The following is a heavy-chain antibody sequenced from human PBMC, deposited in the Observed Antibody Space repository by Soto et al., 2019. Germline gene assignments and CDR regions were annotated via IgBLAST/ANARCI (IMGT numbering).Heavy chain of an antibody. CDR1: GGTFSSYA. J-gene: IGHJ6*02. V-gene: IGHV1-69*01. CDR3: ARSQGSSTSLEIYYYYYYGMDV. CDR2: IIPISGTA. D-gene: IGHD2-2*01. Sequence: QVQLVQSGAEVKKPGSSVKVSCKASGGTFSSYAISWVRQAPGQGLEWMGGIIPISGTANYAQKFQGRVTITAHESTRTAYMELSSLRSEDTAVYYCARSQGSSTSLEIYYYYYYGMDVWGQGTTVTVSS.